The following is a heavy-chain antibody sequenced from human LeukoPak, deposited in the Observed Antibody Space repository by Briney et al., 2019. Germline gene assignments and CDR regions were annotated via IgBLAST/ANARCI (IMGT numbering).Heavy chain of an antibody. D-gene: IGHD1-26*01. Sequence: PSETLSLTCAVYGGSFSGYYWSWIRQPPGKGLEWIGEINHSGSTNYNPSLKSRVTISVDTSKTQFSLNLSSVTAADRAVYYCARVYRGSYYFDYWGQGTLVTVSS. CDR2: INHSGST. CDR1: GGSFSGYY. CDR3: ARVYRGSYYFDY. J-gene: IGHJ4*02. V-gene: IGHV4-34*01.